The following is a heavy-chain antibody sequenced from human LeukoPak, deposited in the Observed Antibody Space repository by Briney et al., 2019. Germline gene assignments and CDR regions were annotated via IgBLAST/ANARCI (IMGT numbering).Heavy chain of an antibody. CDR3: TTDEYDILTGPTPLDY. J-gene: IGHJ4*02. CDR2: IKSKTDGGTT. V-gene: IGHV3-15*01. D-gene: IGHD3-9*01. Sequence: GGSLRLSCAASGFTFSSYAMNWVRQAPGKGLEWVGRIKSKTDGGTTDYAAPVKGRFTISRDDSKNTLYLQMNSLKTEDTAVYYCTTDEYDILTGPTPLDYWGQGTLVTVSS. CDR1: GFTFSSYA.